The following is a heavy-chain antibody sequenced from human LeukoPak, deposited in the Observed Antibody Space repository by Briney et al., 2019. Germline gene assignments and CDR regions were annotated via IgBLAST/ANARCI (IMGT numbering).Heavy chain of an antibody. CDR3: ARKAGGSMLSMGDFDY. CDR1: GFTSSNYA. D-gene: IGHD2-8*01. Sequence: GGSLRLSCAASGFTSSNYAMSWVRQAPGKGLEWVAVISGSGGTTYYADSVKGRFTISRDNAKNSLYLQMNSLRAEDTAVYYCARKAGGSMLSMGDFDYWGQGTLVTVSS. J-gene: IGHJ4*02. V-gene: IGHV3-23*01. CDR2: ISGSGGTT.